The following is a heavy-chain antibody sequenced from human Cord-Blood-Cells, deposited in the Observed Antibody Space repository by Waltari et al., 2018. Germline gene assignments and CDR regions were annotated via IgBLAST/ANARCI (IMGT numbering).Heavy chain of an antibody. Sequence: QVQLQESGPGLVKPSETLSLTCTVSGGSISSYYWSWIRQPPGKGLEWIGYIYYSGSNNYNPSLKSRVTISVDTSKNQFSLKLSSVTAADTAVYYCASLGCSSTSCYDYWGQGTLVTVSS. J-gene: IGHJ4*02. CDR1: GGSISSYY. CDR3: ASLGCSSTSCYDY. D-gene: IGHD2-2*01. V-gene: IGHV4-59*01. CDR2: IYYSGSN.